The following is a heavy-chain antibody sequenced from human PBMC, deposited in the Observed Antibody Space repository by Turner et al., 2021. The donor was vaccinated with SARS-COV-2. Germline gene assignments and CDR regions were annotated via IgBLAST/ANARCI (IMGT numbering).Heavy chain of an antibody. Sequence: QLQLQESGPGLVKPSETLSLTCTVSGGSISSSSYYWGWLRQPPGKGLEWIGNIYYSGSTYYNPSLKSRVTISVDTSKNQFSLKLSSVTATDTAVYYCARRLVVQGTDDYSYYYGMDVWGQGTTVTVSS. CDR2: IYYSGST. CDR1: GGSISSSSYY. V-gene: IGHV4-39*01. J-gene: IGHJ6*02. CDR3: ARRLVVQGTDDYSYYYGMDV. D-gene: IGHD3-22*01.